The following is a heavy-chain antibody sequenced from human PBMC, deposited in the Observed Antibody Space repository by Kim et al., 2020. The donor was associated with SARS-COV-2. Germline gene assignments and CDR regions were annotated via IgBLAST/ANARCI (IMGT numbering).Heavy chain of an antibody. Sequence: GGSLRLSCAASGFIFSNHAMGWVRQAPGKGLEWVSGISASGGQTYYADSVKGRFTISRDNSKSTLYLYVSSLRDEDTAVYSCARDLGTASFAHFDVWGRGTLLTVSS. V-gene: IGHV3-23*01. CDR2: ISASGGQT. J-gene: IGHJ4*02. CDR1: GFIFSNHA. CDR3: ARDLGTASFAHFDV. D-gene: IGHD2-2*01.